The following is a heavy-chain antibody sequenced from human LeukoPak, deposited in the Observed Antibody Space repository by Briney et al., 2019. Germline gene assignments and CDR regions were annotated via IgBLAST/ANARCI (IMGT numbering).Heavy chain of an antibody. Sequence: GGSLTLSCAASGFTVSSNYTSWVRQAPGKGLEWVSVIYSGGSTYYADSVKGRFTISRHNSKNTLYLQMNSLRAEDTAVYYCARAVDGWFDYWGQGTSVTVSS. CDR3: ARAVDGWFDY. V-gene: IGHV3-53*04. D-gene: IGHD5-24*01. CDR2: IYSGGST. J-gene: IGHJ4*02. CDR1: GFTVSSNY.